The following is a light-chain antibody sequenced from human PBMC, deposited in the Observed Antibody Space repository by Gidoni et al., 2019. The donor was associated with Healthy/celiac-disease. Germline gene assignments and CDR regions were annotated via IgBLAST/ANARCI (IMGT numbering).Light chain of an antibody. V-gene: IGKV4-1*01. CDR3: QQYYSTPRT. CDR1: QSVLYSSNNKNY. J-gene: IGKJ2*02. CDR2: WAS. Sequence: DIVMTQSPDSLAVSLGERATINCKSSQSVLYSSNNKNYLAWYQQKPGQPPKLLISWASTRESGVPDRFSGSGSGIDFTLTISSLQAEDVAVYYCQQYYSTPRTFGQGTKLEIK.